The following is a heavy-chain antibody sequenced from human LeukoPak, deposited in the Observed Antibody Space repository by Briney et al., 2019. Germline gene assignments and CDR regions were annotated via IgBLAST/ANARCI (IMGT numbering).Heavy chain of an antibody. CDR1: SYTFTRYG. CDR2: ISGYNGNT. V-gene: IGHV1-18*01. D-gene: IGHD2-15*01. Sequence: ASVKVSCKASSYTFTRYGISWVRQAPGQGLEWMGWISGYNGNTNYAQKFQGRVSMTADTSTSTAYMELRSLRSDDTAVYYCARACSGGSCYWGYVYWGQGTLVTVSP. CDR3: ARACSGGSCYWGYVY. J-gene: IGHJ4*02.